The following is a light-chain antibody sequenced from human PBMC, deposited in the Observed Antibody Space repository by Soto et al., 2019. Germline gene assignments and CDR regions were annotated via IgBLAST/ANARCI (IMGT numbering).Light chain of an antibody. CDR3: QQTTSLPWT. V-gene: IGKV1-12*02. CDR1: QGISGW. J-gene: IGKJ1*01. Sequence: DIQMTQSPTSVSASVGDTVTITCRASQGISGWLAWYQQKPGKAPKLLIYGASTLKSGVPARYCGSGSGTDFTLTISRLQPEDFATYYCQQTTSLPWTFGQGTKVEIK. CDR2: GAS.